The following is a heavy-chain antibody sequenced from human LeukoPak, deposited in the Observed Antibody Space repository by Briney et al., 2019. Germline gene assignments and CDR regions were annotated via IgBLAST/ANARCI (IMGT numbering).Heavy chain of an antibody. CDR2: INPSGGST. Sequence: ASVKVSCKTSGYTFTSYFIHWVRQAPGQGLEWMGIINPSGGSTSYAQKFQGRVTMTRDTSTSTVYMELSSLRSEDTAVYYCARDSGSYADYWGQGTLVTVSS. V-gene: IGHV1-46*01. CDR3: ARDSGSYADY. D-gene: IGHD1-26*01. J-gene: IGHJ4*02. CDR1: GYTFTSYF.